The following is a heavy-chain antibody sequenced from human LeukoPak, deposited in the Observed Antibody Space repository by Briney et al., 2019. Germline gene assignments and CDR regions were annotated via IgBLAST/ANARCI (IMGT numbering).Heavy chain of an antibody. J-gene: IGHJ6*02. D-gene: IGHD5-24*01. V-gene: IGHV1-18*01. Sequence: ASVKVSCKASGYAFRTYGISWVRQAVGQGLEWMGWISVYNDDTHYAQKFQGRLSMTTDTSRSTVYMELRSLRSDDTAVYFCARSTQLPSEYFNGMDVWGQGATVTVSS. CDR1: GYAFRTYG. CDR3: ARSTQLPSEYFNGMDV. CDR2: ISVYNDDT.